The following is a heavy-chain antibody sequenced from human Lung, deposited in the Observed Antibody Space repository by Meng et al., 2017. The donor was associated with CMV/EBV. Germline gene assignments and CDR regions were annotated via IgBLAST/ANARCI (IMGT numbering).Heavy chain of an antibody. CDR3: ACNSGDG. V-gene: IGHV3-7*01. CDR1: GFTFSSHW. Sequence: GGSLRLSCAASGFTFSSHWMCWVRQAPGKGLEWVANIKADGSEKYYVDSVKGRFTVSRDNAKNSLYLQMNSLRAEDTAVYYCACNSGDGWGQGTLVTGSS. J-gene: IGHJ4*02. D-gene: IGHD3-10*01. CDR2: IKADGSEK.